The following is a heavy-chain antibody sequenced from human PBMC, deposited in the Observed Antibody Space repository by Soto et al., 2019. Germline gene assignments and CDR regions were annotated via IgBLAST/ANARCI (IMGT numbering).Heavy chain of an antibody. CDR1: GYTFTSYA. CDR3: AREWDGDGYNSGWFDP. Sequence: ASVKVSCKASGYTFTSYAMHWVRQAPGQRLEWMGWINAGNGNTKYSQKFQGRVTITRDTSASTAYMELRAEDTAVYYCAREWDGDGYNSGWFDPWGQGTLVTVSS. V-gene: IGHV1-3*01. J-gene: IGHJ5*02. D-gene: IGHD5-12*01. CDR2: INAGNGNT.